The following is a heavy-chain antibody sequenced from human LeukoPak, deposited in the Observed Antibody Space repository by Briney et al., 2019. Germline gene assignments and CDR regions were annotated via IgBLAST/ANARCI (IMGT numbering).Heavy chain of an antibody. CDR1: GDSVSSNSAA. CDR2: TYYRSKWYN. CDR3: ARGGTLVGANTFDY. D-gene: IGHD1-26*01. V-gene: IGHV6-1*01. Sequence: SQTLSLACAISGDSVSSNSAAWNWIRQSPSRGLEWLGRTYYRSKWYNDYAVSVKSRITINPDTSKYQFSLQLNSVTPEDTAVYYCARGGTLVGANTFDYWGQGTLVTVSS. J-gene: IGHJ4*02.